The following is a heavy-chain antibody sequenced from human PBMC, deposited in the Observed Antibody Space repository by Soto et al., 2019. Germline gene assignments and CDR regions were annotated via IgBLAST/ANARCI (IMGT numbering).Heavy chain of an antibody. D-gene: IGHD2-21*02. CDR1: GFTFGSHV. CDR2: IWYDGSNT. Sequence: GGSLRLSCGASGFTFGSHVMNWVRQAPGKGLQWVASIWYDGSNTYYADSVKGRFTISRDNSKNSLDLQMNSLGAEDTAVYYCARDPGDYYFDYWGQGTLVTVSS. V-gene: IGHV3-33*08. CDR3: ARDPGDYYFDY. J-gene: IGHJ4*02.